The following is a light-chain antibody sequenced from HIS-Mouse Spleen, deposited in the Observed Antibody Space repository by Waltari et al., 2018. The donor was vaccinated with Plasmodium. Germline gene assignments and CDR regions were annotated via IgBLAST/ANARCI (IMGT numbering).Light chain of an antibody. Sequence: QSALTQPASVSGSPGQSIPISCTGTSSDVGGYNYVSWYQQHPGKAPKLMIYEVSNRPSGVSNRFSGLQAEDEADYYCSSYTSSSTQVFGGGTKLTVL. V-gene: IGLV2-14*01. J-gene: IGLJ2*01. CDR1: SSDVGGYNY. CDR2: EVS. CDR3: SSYTSSSTQV.